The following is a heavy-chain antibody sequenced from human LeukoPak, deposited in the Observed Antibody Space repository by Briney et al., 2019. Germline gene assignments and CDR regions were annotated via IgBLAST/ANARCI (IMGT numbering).Heavy chain of an antibody. J-gene: IGHJ4*02. CDR3: ASLRYYGSAD. D-gene: IGHD3-10*01. CDR1: GGSINTATYY. CDR2: IYYSGST. V-gene: IGHV4-39*01. Sequence: SETLSLTCTVSGGSINTATYYWGWIRQPPGKGLEWIGSIYYSGSTHNNASLEGRVTISVDTSKNQFSLKLTSVTAADTAVYYCASLRYYGSADWGQGTLVTVSS.